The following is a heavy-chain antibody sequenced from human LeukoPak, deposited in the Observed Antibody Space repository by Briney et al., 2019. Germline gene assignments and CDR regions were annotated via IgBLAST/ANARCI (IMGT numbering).Heavy chain of an antibody. CDR2: ISGSGGST. Sequence: GGSLRLSCAASGFTFSSYAMSWVREAPGKGLEGVSAISGSGGSTYYADSVKGRCPISRDNSKNTLYLQMHSLRAQATAVSYCAKPGVVLIRYWGQGPLVTVSS. D-gene: IGHD3-3*01. V-gene: IGHV3-23*01. J-gene: IGHJ4*02. CDR3: AKPGVVLIRY. CDR1: GFTFSSYA.